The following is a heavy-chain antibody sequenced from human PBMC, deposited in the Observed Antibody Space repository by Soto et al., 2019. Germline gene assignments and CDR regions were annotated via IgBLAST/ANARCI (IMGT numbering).Heavy chain of an antibody. D-gene: IGHD2-2*01. CDR2: IHYSGST. J-gene: IGHJ3*01. CDR3: ARRQSTDTVQAPAAIYADDGFDF. Sequence: QLQLQQSGPGLVKPSETLSLTCTVSGVSISNPYYYWGWIRQTPGKGLEWIGSIHYSGSTFYNPSLRSRVNISLDPSRNQFSMRLTSVSVADTAVYYCARRQSTDTVQAPAAIYADDGFDFWGQGTMVTVSS. V-gene: IGHV4-39*01. CDR1: GVSISNPYYY.